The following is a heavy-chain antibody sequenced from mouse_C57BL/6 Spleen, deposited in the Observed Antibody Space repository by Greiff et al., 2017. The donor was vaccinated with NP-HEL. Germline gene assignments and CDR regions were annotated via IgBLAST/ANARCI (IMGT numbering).Heavy chain of an antibody. CDR3: ARHEERIFGYGSSYDYFDY. V-gene: IGHV1-62-2*01. D-gene: IGHD1-1*01. Sequence: VQLQQSGAELVKPGASVKLSCKASGYTFTEYTIHWVKQRSGQGLEWIGWFYPGSGSIKYNEKFKDKATLTADKSSSTVYMELSRLTSEDSAVYFCARHEERIFGYGSSYDYFDYWGQGTTLTVSS. J-gene: IGHJ2*01. CDR2: FYPGSGSI. CDR1: GYTFTEYT.